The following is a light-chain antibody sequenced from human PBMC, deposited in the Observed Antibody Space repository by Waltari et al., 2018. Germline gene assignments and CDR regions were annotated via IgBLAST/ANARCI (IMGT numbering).Light chain of an antibody. CDR1: QSVLYSSNNKNY. CDR2: WAS. CDR3: HQYYTFWG. J-gene: IGKJ1*01. V-gene: IGKV4-1*01. Sequence: DIVMTQSPDSLAVSLGERATINCKSSQSVLYSSNNKNYLAWYQQKPGQPPKLLIYWASTRESGVPDRFSGSGSGTDFTLTISSLQAEDVAVYYCHQYYTFWGFGQGTKVEIK.